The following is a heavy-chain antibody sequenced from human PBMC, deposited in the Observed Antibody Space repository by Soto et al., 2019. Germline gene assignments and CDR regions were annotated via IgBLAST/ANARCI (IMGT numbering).Heavy chain of an antibody. Sequence: KPSETLSLTCTVSGGSISSGDYYWSWIRQPPGKGLEWIGYIYYSGSTYYNPSLKSRVTISVDTSKNQFSLKLSSVTTADTAVYYCDRATRDSSRSSWLDPWGQGTLVTVSS. CDR1: GGSISSGDYY. V-gene: IGHV4-30-4*01. CDR3: DRATRDSSRSSWLDP. J-gene: IGHJ5*02. CDR2: IYYSGST. D-gene: IGHD6-13*01.